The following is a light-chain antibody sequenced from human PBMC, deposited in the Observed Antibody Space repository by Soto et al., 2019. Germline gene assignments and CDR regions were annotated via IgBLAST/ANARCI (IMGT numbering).Light chain of an antibody. Sequence: DVVMTQSPLSLPVTLGQPASISCRSSQSLVHSDGNTYLNWFQQRPGQSPRRLIYKVSTRDSGVPDRFRGSGSGTDFTLKISRVEAEYVGVYYCMQGTHWPPYTFGQGTKLEIK. V-gene: IGKV2-30*02. CDR3: MQGTHWPPYT. J-gene: IGKJ2*01. CDR2: KVS. CDR1: QSLVHSDGNTY.